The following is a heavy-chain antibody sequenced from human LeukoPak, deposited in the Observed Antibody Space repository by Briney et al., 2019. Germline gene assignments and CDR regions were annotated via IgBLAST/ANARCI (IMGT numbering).Heavy chain of an antibody. Sequence: GGSLRLSCAASGFTFSSYAMSWVRQAPGKGLEWVSAISGSGGSTYYADSVKGRFTISRDNAKNSLYLQMNSLRAEDTAVYYCARIWELLYAFDIWGQGTMVTVSS. CDR3: ARIWELLYAFDI. J-gene: IGHJ3*02. D-gene: IGHD1-26*01. CDR2: ISGSGGST. V-gene: IGHV3-23*01. CDR1: GFTFSSYA.